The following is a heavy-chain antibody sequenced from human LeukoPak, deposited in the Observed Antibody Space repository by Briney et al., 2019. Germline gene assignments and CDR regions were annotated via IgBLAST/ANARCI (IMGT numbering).Heavy chain of an antibody. CDR3: ARNPLDYYGMDV. CDR2: ISNSGSTI. J-gene: IGHJ6*02. CDR1: GFTFSSYA. V-gene: IGHV3-48*03. Sequence: GGSLRLSCAASGFTFSSYAMHWVRQAPGKGLEWVSYISNSGSTIYYADSVKGRFTISRDNAKNSLYLQMNSLRAEDTAVYYCARNPLDYYGMDVWGQGTTVTVSS.